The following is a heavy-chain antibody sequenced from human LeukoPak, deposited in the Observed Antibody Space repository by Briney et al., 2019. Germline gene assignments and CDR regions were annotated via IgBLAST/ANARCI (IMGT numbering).Heavy chain of an antibody. V-gene: IGHV4-34*01. D-gene: IGHD6-13*01. J-gene: IGHJ4*02. CDR3: ARGYSSSWYYFDY. CDR2: INHSGST. CDR1: GGSFSGYY. Sequence: SETLSLTCAVYGGSFSGYYWSWIRQPPGKGLEWIGEINHSGSTNYNPSLKSRVTISVDTSKNQFSLKLSSVTAADTAVNYCARGYSSSWYYFDYWGQGTLVTVSS.